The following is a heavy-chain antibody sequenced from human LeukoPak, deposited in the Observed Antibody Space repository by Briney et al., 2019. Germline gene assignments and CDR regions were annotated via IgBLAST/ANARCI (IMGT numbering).Heavy chain of an antibody. J-gene: IGHJ6*03. CDR2: INPNSGGT. CDR3: AGPLFWSGYSTPVYMDV. D-gene: IGHD3-3*01. CDR1: GYTFTGYY. Sequence: ASXKVSCKASGYTFTGYYMHWVRQAPGQGLEWMGWINPNSGGTNYAQKFQGRVTMTRDTSISTAYMELSRLRSDDTAVYYCAGPLFWSGYSTPVYMDVWGKGTTVTVSS. V-gene: IGHV1-2*02.